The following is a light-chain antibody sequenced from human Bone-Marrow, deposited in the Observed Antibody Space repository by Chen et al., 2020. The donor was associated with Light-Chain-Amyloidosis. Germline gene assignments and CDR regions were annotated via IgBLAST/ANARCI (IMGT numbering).Light chain of an antibody. Sequence: DIQLTQSPSFLSASVGDRVTITCRASQGISSYLAWYQQKPGKAPKLLIYDASTLQSGVPSRFSGSGSGREFTLTISSLQPEEFATYYSQQLNSYPFTFGGGTKVEIK. CDR1: QGISSY. CDR2: DAS. J-gene: IGKJ4*01. CDR3: QQLNSYPFT. V-gene: IGKV1-9*01.